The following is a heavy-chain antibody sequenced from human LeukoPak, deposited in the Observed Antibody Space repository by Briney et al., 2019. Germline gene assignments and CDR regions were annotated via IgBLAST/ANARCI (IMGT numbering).Heavy chain of an antibody. D-gene: IGHD6-19*01. Sequence: PGGSLRLSCAASGFTFSDYSMNWVRQAPGKGLEWVSSLSRSSRTPTYRYYADSVKGRFTISRDNDKNELYLQMNSLRAEDTAVYYCARRSPAGYYYYMDVWGKGTTVTVSS. CDR3: ARRSPAGYYYYMDV. J-gene: IGHJ6*03. V-gene: IGHV3-21*01. CDR2: LSRSSRTPTYR. CDR1: GFTFSDYS.